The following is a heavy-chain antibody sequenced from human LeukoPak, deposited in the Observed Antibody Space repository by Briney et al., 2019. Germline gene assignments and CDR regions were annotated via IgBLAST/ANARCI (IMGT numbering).Heavy chain of an antibody. CDR3: AKDGSWSCTD. J-gene: IGHJ4*02. CDR2: IAHHGNDK. Sequence: GGSLKLSCTPSGFTFSKSAMHWVRQSPGKGLEWVAYIAHHGNDKYYVDSVKGRFIISRGNSRRTLYLQMNSLRPDDTALYYCAKDGSWSCTDWGQGTPVTVSS. D-gene: IGHD2-8*02. CDR1: GFTFSKSA. V-gene: IGHV3-30*02.